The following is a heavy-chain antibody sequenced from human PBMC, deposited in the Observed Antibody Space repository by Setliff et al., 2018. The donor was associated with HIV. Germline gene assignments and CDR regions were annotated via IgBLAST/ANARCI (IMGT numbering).Heavy chain of an antibody. CDR1: GGSMRSTTYY. CDR2: VHFSGTT. J-gene: IGHJ4*02. V-gene: IGHV4-39*01. D-gene: IGHD3-3*01. CDR3: ARPSLGIGGGSKFDS. Sequence: SETLSLTCTVSGGSMRSTTYYWGWVRQPPGKGLEWIGNVHFSGTTYYNPSLKSRVTISVDPSQNQCSLRLISVTAADAAMYYCARPSLGIGGGSKFDSWGQGTRGTV.